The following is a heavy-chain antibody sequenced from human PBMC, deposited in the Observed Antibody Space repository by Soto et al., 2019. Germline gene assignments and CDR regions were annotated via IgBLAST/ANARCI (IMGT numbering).Heavy chain of an antibody. CDR2: IYYSGST. V-gene: IGHV4-59*08. D-gene: IGHD3-9*01. CDR3: AAGTGYHYGMDV. J-gene: IGHJ6*02. CDR1: GGSISSYY. Sequence: KTSETLSLTCTVSGGSISSYYWSWIRQPPGKGLEWIGYIYYSGSTYYNPSLKSRVTISVDTSKNQFSLKLSSVTAADTAVYYCAAGTGYHYGMDVWGQGTTVTVS.